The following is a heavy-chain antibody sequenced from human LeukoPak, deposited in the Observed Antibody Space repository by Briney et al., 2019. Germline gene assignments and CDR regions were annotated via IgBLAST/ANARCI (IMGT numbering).Heavy chain of an antibody. D-gene: IGHD6-19*01. CDR1: GFTVSSNY. V-gene: IGHV3-53*01. Sequence: GGSLRLSCAASGFTVSSNYMSWVRQAPGKGLGWVSVIYSGGSTYYADSVKGRFTISRDNSKNTLYLQMNSLRAEDTAVYYCARDRVDSSGWYPTYYFDYWGQGTLVTVSS. CDR3: ARDRVDSSGWYPTYYFDY. CDR2: IYSGGST. J-gene: IGHJ4*02.